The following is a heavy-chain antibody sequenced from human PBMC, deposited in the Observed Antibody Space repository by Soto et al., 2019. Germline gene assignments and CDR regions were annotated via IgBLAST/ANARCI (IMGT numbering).Heavy chain of an antibody. J-gene: IGHJ6*02. CDR1: GYTFTGYY. CDR2: INPNSGGT. V-gene: IGHV1-2*04. Sequence: QVQLVQSGAEVKKPGASVKVSCKASGYTFTGYYMHWVRQAPGQGLEWMGWINPNSGGTNYAQKFQGWVTMTRDTSINTAYMELSRLRSDDTAVYYCAYSSGEVGLNYYYYGMDVWGQGTTVTVSS. D-gene: IGHD6-19*01. CDR3: AYSSGEVGLNYYYYGMDV.